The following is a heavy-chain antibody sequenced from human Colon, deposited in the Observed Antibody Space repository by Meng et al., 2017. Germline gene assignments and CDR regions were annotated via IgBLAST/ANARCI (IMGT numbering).Heavy chain of an antibody. D-gene: IGHD2-21*02. CDR1: GFTFSSYE. J-gene: IGHJ3*02. Sequence: GESLKISCAASGFTFSSYEMNWVRQAPGKGLEWVSYISSSGSTIYYADSVKGRFTISRGNAKNSLYLQMNSLRAEDTAVYYCASATYCGGDCYSGDAFDIWGQGTMVTVSS. CDR2: ISSSGSTI. V-gene: IGHV3-48*03. CDR3: ASATYCGGDCYSGDAFDI.